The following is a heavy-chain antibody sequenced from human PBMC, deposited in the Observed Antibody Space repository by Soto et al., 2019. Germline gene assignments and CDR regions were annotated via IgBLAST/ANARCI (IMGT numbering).Heavy chain of an antibody. CDR3: ARSQGSSTRLAIYYYYYYGMDV. D-gene: IGHD2-2*01. Sequence: QVQLVQSGAEVKKPGSSVKVSCKASGGTFSSYAISWVRQAPGQGLEWMGGIIPISDTTNYAQKLQGRVTLTADESTSTAYMALSRLRSEDTAVYYCARSQGSSTRLAIYYYYYYGMDVWGQGTTVTVSS. CDR2: IIPISDTT. V-gene: IGHV1-69*01. CDR1: GGTFSSYA. J-gene: IGHJ6*02.